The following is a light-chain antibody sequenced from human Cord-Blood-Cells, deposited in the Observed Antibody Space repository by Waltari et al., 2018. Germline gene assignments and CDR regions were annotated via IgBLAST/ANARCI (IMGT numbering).Light chain of an antibody. CDR1: QRVSSN. V-gene: IGKV3-15*01. J-gene: IGKJ4*01. CDR2: GAS. CDR3: QQYNNWPPLT. Sequence: EIVCPQSPATLSLCPGERATLSCRARQRVSSNLAWYQQKPGQAPRLLIYGASTRATGIPARFSGSGAGTEFTLTISSLQSEDFAVYYCQQYNNWPPLTFGGGTKVEIK.